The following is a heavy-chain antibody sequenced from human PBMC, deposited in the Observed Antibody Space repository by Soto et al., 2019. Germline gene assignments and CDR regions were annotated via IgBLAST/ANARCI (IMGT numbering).Heavy chain of an antibody. CDR2: IYYSGST. Sequence: SETLSLTCTVSGGPISSYYWSWIRQPPGKGLEWIGYIYYSGSTNYNPSLKSRVTISVDTSKNQFSLKLSSVTAADTAVYYCARRYGSGFDYWGQGTLVTVS. CDR3: ARRYGSGFDY. J-gene: IGHJ4*02. V-gene: IGHV4-59*08. D-gene: IGHD3-10*01. CDR1: GGPISSYY.